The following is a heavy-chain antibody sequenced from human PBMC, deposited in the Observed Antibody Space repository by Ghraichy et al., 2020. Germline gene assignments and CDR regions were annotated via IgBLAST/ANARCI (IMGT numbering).Heavy chain of an antibody. CDR2: ISSSGTYM. CDR3: ARQGNCGGGCYSFLQY. Sequence: GETLNTSCAASGFTFSNFNMNWVRQAPGKGLEWVSSISSSGTYMHYADSVKGRFTISRDNAKNSVYLQMDSLRAEDTAVYYCARQGNCGGGCYSFLQYWGQGTLVTVSS. J-gene: IGHJ4*02. CDR1: GFTFSNFN. D-gene: IGHD2-21*02. V-gene: IGHV3-21*01.